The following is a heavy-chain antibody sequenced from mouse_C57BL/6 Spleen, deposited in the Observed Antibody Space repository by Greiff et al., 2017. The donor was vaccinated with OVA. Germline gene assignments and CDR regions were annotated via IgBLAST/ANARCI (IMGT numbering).Heavy chain of an antibody. D-gene: IGHD1-1*01. CDR2: ISYSGST. CDR3: ARGYYYGSSYYWYFDV. J-gene: IGHJ1*03. Sequence: EVKLEESGPGMVKPSQSLSLTCTVTGYSITSGYDWHWIRHFPGNKLEWMGYISYSGSTNYNPSLKSRISITQDTSKNHFFLKLNSVTTEDTATYYCARGYYYGSSYYWYFDVWGTGTTVTVSS. V-gene: IGHV3-1*01. CDR1: GYSITSGYD.